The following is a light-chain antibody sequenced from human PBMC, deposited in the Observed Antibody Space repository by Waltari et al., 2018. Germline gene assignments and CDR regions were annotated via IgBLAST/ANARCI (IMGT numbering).Light chain of an antibody. CDR3: QQRAHWPPLT. V-gene: IGKV3-11*01. J-gene: IGKJ4*01. CDR1: KSVSTF. CDR2: HPP. Sequence: EIVLTQSPATLSLSRGERATLSCRASKSVSTFLACYQQKPGHAPRLLIYHPPNRATAIPARFSGRGSGTDFTLTISSLQSGDSAVYYCQQRAHWPPLTFGGGTRVEI.